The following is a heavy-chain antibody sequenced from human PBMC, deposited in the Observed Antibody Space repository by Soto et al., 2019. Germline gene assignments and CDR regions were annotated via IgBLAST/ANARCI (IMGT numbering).Heavy chain of an antibody. CDR3: ARVRGAYYLRY. CDR2: IWYDGSNK. D-gene: IGHD1-26*01. V-gene: IGHV3-33*01. Sequence: QVQLVESGGGVVQPGRSLRLSCAASGFTFSSYGMHWVRQAPGKGLEWVAVIWYDGSNKYYADSVKGRFTISRDNSKNALYQQLNSLGAEDTAVYYCARVRGAYYLRYWGQGTLVTVSS. J-gene: IGHJ4*02. CDR1: GFTFSSYG.